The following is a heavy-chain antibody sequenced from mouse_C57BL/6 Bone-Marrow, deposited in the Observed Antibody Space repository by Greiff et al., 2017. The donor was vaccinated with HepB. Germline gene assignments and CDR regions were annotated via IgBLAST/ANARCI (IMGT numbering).Heavy chain of an antibody. J-gene: IGHJ4*01. CDR1: GFSLTSYG. CDR3: ARGGVTTRYAMDY. D-gene: IGHD2-5*01. V-gene: IGHV2-2*01. CDR2: IWSGGST. Sequence: VMLVESGPGLVQPSQSLSITCTASGFSLTSYGVHWVRQSPGKGLEWLGVIWSGGSTDYNAAFISRLSISKDNSKSQVFFKMNSLQADDTAIYYCARGGVTTRYAMDYWGQGTSVTVSS.